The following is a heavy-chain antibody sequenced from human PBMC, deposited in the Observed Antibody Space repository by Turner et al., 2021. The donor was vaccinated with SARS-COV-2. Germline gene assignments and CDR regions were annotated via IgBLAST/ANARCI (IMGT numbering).Heavy chain of an antibody. V-gene: IGHV4-39*02. CDR3: VRLSLVYGDYAEY. Sequence: QLQLQESGPRLVKPSETLSLTCTVSGDSIAGSAYYWGWGRQSPAEGLEWIGTVDSSGTTYYKPSLKRRITLSVDTSTNHFYLNLYSVTAADTAVYYCVRLSLVYGDYAEYWGQGALVTVSS. CDR2: VDSSGTT. D-gene: IGHD4-17*01. CDR1: GDSIAGSAYY. J-gene: IGHJ4*02.